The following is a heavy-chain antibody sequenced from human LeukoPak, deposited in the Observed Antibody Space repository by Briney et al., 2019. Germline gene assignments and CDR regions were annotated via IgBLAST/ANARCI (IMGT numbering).Heavy chain of an antibody. CDR3: AKDRGGCSSTSCYYFDY. J-gene: IGHJ4*02. Sequence: GGSLRLSCAASGFTFSSYGMHWVRQAPGKGLEWVAVISYDGSNKYYADSVKGRFTISRDNSKNTLYLQMNSLRAEDTAVYYCAKDRGGCSSTSCYYFDYWGQGTLVTVSS. CDR2: ISYDGSNK. D-gene: IGHD2-2*01. V-gene: IGHV3-30*18. CDR1: GFTFSSYG.